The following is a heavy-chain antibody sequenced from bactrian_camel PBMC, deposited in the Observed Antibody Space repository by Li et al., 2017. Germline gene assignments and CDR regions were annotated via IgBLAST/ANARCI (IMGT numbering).Heavy chain of an antibody. D-gene: IGHD7*01. CDR1: GATDSING. CDR2: IDGAGST. V-gene: IGHV3S53*01. CDR3: ATGPSVWDGCHLKSSEYPY. J-gene: IGHJ4*01. Sequence: HVQLVESGGDSVQAGGSLRLSCVASGATDSINGMGWFRQAVGKEREGVARIDGAGSTSYADSVKDRFTISKGISSNTLYLQIYSLKPEDTAMYYCATGPSVWDGCHLKSSEYPYWGQ.